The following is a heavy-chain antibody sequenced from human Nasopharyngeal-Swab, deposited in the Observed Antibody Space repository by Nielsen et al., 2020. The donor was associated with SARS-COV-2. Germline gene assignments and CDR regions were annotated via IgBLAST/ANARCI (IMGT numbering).Heavy chain of an antibody. CDR2: INTNTGNP. V-gene: IGHV7-4-1*02. CDR3: ARGPCTNGVCSDFDY. J-gene: IGHJ4*02. CDR1: GYTFTSYA. Sequence: ASVKVSCKASGYTFTSYAMNWVRQAPGQGPEWMGWINTNTGNPTYAQGFTGRFVFSLDTSVSTAYLQISSLKAEDTAVYYCARGPCTNGVCSDFDYWGQGTLVTVSS. D-gene: IGHD2-8*01.